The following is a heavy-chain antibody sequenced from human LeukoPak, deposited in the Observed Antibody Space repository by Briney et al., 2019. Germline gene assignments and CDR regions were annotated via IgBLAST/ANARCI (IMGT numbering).Heavy chain of an antibody. CDR3: AGGYSYGYDY. V-gene: IGHV3-48*03. D-gene: IGHD5-18*01. CDR2: ISSSGSTM. CDR1: GFTFSSYD. Sequence: GGSLRLSCAASGFTFSSYDMSWVRQAPGKGLEWVSYISSSGSTMYYADSVKGRFTISRDNAKNSLSLQMNSLRAEDTAVYYCAGGYSYGYDYWGQGTLVTVSS. J-gene: IGHJ4*02.